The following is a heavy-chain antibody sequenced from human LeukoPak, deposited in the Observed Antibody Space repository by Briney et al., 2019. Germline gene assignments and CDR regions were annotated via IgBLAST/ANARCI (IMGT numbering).Heavy chain of an antibody. J-gene: IGHJ3*02. D-gene: IGHD3-10*01. CDR3: ARESKGSGTAFDI. V-gene: IGHV3-30*02. CDR2: KQNDGSDE. Sequence: GGSLRLSCAASGFTFSSYDMQWVRQAPGKGLEWVAFKQNDGSDEFYADSVKGRFTISRDNPKNTLYLQINSLRVEDTAVYYCARESKGSGTAFDIWGQGTMVTVSS. CDR1: GFTFSSYD.